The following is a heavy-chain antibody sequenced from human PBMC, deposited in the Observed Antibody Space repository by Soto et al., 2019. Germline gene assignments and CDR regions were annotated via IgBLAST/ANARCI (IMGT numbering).Heavy chain of an antibody. CDR2: INHSGST. J-gene: IGHJ4*02. D-gene: IGHD3-3*01. V-gene: IGHV4-34*01. Sequence: SETLSLTCAVYGGYFSGYYWSWIRQPPGKGLEWIGEINHSGSTNYNPSLKSRVTISVDTSKNQFSLKLSSVTAADTAVYYCARGGGRRITIFGVVTAGWDYWGQGTLVTVSS. CDR3: ARGGGRRITIFGVVTAGWDY. CDR1: GGYFSGYY.